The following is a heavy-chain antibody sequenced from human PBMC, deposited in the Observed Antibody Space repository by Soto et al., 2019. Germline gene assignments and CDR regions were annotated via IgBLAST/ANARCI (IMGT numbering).Heavy chain of an antibody. CDR2: ISSSSSTI. V-gene: IGHV3-48*02. D-gene: IGHD6-6*01. CDR1: GFTFSSYS. J-gene: IGHJ6*02. CDR3: AREAEYSSSSDPSYYYGMDV. Sequence: EVQLVESGGGLVQPGGSLRLSCAASGFTFSSYSMNWVRQAPGKGLEWVSYISSSSSTIYYADSVKGRFTISRNNAKNSRQLQMNSLRDEDTAVYYCAREAEYSSSSDPSYYYGMDVWGQGTTVTVSS.